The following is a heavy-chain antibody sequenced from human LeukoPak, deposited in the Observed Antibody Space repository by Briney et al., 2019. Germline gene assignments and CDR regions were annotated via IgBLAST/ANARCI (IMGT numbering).Heavy chain of an antibody. CDR3: ARHLSGVTGYTYGRGIDY. D-gene: IGHD5-18*01. CDR2: IRGSAGSP. V-gene: IGHV3-23*01. Sequence: PGGSLRLSCAASGFIFSSYAMSWVRQAPGKGLEWVSAIRGSAGSPHYADSVRGRFTISRDNSKNTVYLQMNSLRAEDTAVYYCARHLSGVTGYTYGRGIDYWGQGTLVTVSS. CDR1: GFIFSSYA. J-gene: IGHJ4*02.